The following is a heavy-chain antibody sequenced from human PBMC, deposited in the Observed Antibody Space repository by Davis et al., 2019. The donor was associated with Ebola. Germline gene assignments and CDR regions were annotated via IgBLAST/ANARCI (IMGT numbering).Heavy chain of an antibody. J-gene: IGHJ4*02. Sequence: PGGSLRLSCAASGFTFSDYYMTWIRQAPGKGLEWVSYISGSSSTIYYADSVKGRFTISRDNAKNSLSLQMNSLRAEDTAVYYCARNPDYTLDSWAQGTLVTVSS. D-gene: IGHD4-11*01. CDR1: GFTFSDYY. CDR3: ARNPDYTLDS. V-gene: IGHV3-11*01. CDR2: ISGSSSTI.